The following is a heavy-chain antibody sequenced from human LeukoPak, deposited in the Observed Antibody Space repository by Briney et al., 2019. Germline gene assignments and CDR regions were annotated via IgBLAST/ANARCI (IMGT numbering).Heavy chain of an antibody. CDR2: ISSYNGNT. Sequence: GASVKVSCKAFGYTFASYGISWVRQAPGQGLEWMGWISSYNGNTNYAQKLQGRVTMTTDTSTGTAYMELRSLRSDDTAVYYCARVWGDSSGWNYRLDYWGQGTLVTVSS. CDR1: GYTFASYG. V-gene: IGHV1-18*01. D-gene: IGHD6-19*01. J-gene: IGHJ4*02. CDR3: ARVWGDSSGWNYRLDY.